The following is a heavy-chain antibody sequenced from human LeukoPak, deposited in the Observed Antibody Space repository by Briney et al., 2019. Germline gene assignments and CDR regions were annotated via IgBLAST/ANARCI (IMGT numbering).Heavy chain of an antibody. D-gene: IGHD3-9*01. CDR2: IYYSGST. V-gene: IGHV4-59*01. CDR3: ARLSLLRYFDWLFDY. CDR1: GGSISSYY. Sequence: SETLSLTCTVSGGSISSYYWSWIRQPPGKGLEWSGYIYYSGSTNYNPSLKSRVTISVDTSKNQFSLQLSSVTAADPAVYYCARLSLLRYFDWLFDYWGQGTLVTVSS. J-gene: IGHJ4*02.